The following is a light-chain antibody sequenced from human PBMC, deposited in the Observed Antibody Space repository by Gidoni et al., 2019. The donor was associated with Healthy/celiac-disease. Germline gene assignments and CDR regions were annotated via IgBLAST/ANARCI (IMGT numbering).Light chain of an antibody. CDR1: KVGDKY. CDR2: QDS. J-gene: IGLJ2*01. Sequence: SYELTQPPSVSVSPGHTASITCSGDKVGDKYACLYQQKPGHSPVLVISQDSKRPSGIPERFSGSNSGNTATLTIGGTQAMDEADYYCQAWDISTVVFGGGTKLTVL. V-gene: IGLV3-1*01. CDR3: QAWDISTVV.